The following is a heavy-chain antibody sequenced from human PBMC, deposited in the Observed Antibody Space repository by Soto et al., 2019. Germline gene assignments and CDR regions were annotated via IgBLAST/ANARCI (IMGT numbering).Heavy chain of an antibody. CDR2: ISAYNGNT. J-gene: IGHJ4*02. CDR3: ARSIAAAGTGDY. Sequence: ASVKVSCKGSGYTFTSYCISWVRRAPGQGLEWMGWISAYNGNTNYAQKLQGRVTMTTDTSTSTDYMELRSLRSDDTAVYYCARSIAAAGTGDYWGQGTLVTVSS. D-gene: IGHD6-13*01. CDR1: GYTFTSYC. V-gene: IGHV1-18*01.